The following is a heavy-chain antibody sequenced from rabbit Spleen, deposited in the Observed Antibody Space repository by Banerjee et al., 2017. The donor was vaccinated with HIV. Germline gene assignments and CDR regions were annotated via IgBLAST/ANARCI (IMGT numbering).Heavy chain of an antibody. CDR3: ARDLVSVIGWNFNL. D-gene: IGHD1-1*01. Sequence: QSLEESGGDLVKPGASLTLTCTASGVSFSSNHYMCWVRQAPGKGLEWIACIEGGSSTFSYVASWAKGRFTMSRTSSTTVTLQMTSLTAADTATYFCARDLVSVIGWNFNLWGPGTLVTVS. CDR1: GVSFSSNHY. J-gene: IGHJ4*01. CDR2: IEGGSSTFS. V-gene: IGHV1S40*01.